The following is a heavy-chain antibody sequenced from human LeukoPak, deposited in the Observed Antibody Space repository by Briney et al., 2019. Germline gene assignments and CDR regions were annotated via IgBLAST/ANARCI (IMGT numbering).Heavy chain of an antibody. CDR2: IRYDGSNK. D-gene: IGHD4-23*01. CDR3: AKDYGGGPYYYYGMDV. CDR1: GFTFSSYG. J-gene: IGHJ6*02. Sequence: GGSLRLSCAASGFTFSSYGMHWVRQAPGKGLEWVAFIRYDGSNKYYADSVKGRFTISRDNSKNTLYLQMNSLRAEDTAVYYCAKDYGGGPYYYYGMDVWGQGTTVTVSS. V-gene: IGHV3-30*02.